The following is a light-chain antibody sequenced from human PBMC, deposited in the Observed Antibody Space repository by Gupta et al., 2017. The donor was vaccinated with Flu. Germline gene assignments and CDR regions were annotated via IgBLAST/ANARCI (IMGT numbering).Light chain of an antibody. V-gene: IGKV3-11*01. CDR3: LQSGDCPPLT. J-gene: IGKJ4*02. CDR1: QTISSY. Sequence: ATLSVSPGDRATISCRASQTISSYLAWYQQKPGQAPRLLIFNASHRATGIPARFSGSGSGTDFTLTISSLEPEDSAIYYCLQSGDCPPLTFGGGTKVEIK. CDR2: NAS.